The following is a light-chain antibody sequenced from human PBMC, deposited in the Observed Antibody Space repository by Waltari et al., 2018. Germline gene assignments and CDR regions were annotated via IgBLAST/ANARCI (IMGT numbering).Light chain of an antibody. CDR2: AAS. CDR1: QSISSY. V-gene: IGKV1-39*01. J-gene: IGKJ2*01. Sequence: DIQMTQSPSSLSASVGDRATITCRASQSISSYLNWDQQKPGKAPKLLIYAASSLQSGVPSRFSGSGSGTDFTLTISSLQPEDFATYYCQQSYSTPGTFGQGTKLEIK. CDR3: QQSYSTPGT.